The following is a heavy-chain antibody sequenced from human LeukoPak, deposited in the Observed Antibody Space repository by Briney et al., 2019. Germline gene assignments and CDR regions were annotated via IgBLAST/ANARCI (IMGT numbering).Heavy chain of an antibody. CDR3: ARGERGAKLLGYYYYYMDV. CDR2: INPNSGGT. J-gene: IGHJ6*03. V-gene: IGHV1-2*02. D-gene: IGHD1-1*01. CDR1: GYTFTGYY. Sequence: ASVKVSCKASGYTFTGYYMHWVRQAPGQGLEWMGWINPNSGGTNYAQKFQGRVTMTRDTSISTAYMELSSLRSEDTAVYYCARGERGAKLLGYYYYYMDVWGKGTTVTISS.